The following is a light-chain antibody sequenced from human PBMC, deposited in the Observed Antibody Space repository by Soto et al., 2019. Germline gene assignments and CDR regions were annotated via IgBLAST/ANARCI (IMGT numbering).Light chain of an antibody. CDR1: ESLSNNY. CDR2: GAT. Sequence: EIVLTQSPGTLSLSPGERATLSCRSSESLSNNYLAWYKQKPGQAPRLLISGATTRASGIPDRFSGSGSGTDFTLSINRLEPEAFVVYFCQHYGRLPITFGQGTRLEIK. J-gene: IGKJ5*01. V-gene: IGKV3-20*01. CDR3: QHYGRLPIT.